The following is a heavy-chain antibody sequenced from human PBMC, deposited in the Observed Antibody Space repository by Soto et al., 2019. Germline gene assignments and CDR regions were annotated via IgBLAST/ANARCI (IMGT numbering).Heavy chain of an antibody. J-gene: IGHJ4*02. CDR3: ARDSGWPIHNFDN. V-gene: IGHV3-30*03. CDR1: DFGFSSYG. Sequence: PGGSLRLSCAASDFGFSSYGIHWVRQAPGKGLEWVAASTYDGRETFYADSAKGRFTVSKEMSKNTAFLQMNALRHEDTAVYFCARDSGWPIHNFDNWGQGTPVTVSS. D-gene: IGHD3-10*01. CDR2: STYDGRET.